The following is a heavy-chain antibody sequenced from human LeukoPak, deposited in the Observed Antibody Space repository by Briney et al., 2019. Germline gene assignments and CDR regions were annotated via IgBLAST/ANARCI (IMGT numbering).Heavy chain of an antibody. CDR1: GYTFSDFS. CDR3: VRLRRNNDRSGYYHYYDY. CDR2: ISVRSNYR. Sequence: GGSLTLSCAASGYTFSDFSVNWVRQAPGKGLEGVSSISVRSNYRYYADSVRGRFTISRDDARASLFLQMNSLRAEDTAVYFCVRLRRNNDRSGYYHYYDYWGQGTLVTVSS. J-gene: IGHJ4*02. V-gene: IGHV3-21*01. D-gene: IGHD3-22*01.